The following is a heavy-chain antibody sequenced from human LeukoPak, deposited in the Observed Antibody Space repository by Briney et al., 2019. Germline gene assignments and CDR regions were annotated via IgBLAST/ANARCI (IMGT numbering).Heavy chain of an antibody. J-gene: IGHJ4*02. D-gene: IGHD3-16*01. CDR1: GFTFSSYA. V-gene: IGHV3-23*01. CDR2: ISGSGGST. Sequence: GGSLRLSCAASGFTFSSYAMSWVRQAPGKGLEWVSAISGSGGSTYYADSVKGRFTISRDNTNNTLFLQMSSLRAEDTALYYCARDWGSSRTNDYWGQGILVTVSS. CDR3: ARDWGSSRTNDY.